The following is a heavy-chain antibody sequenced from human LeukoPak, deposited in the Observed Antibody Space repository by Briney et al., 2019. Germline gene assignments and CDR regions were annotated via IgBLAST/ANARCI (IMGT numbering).Heavy chain of an antibody. Sequence: GGFLRLSCAASGFTFDDYAMHWVRQAPGKGLEWVSLISWEGGSTYYADSVKGRFTISRDNYKNSLYLQMNSLRTEDTALYYCAKDGVVAALGDNWFDPWGQGTLVTVSS. D-gene: IGHD2-15*01. J-gene: IGHJ5*02. CDR1: GFTFDDYA. CDR3: AKDGVVAALGDNWFDP. CDR2: ISWEGGST. V-gene: IGHV3-43D*03.